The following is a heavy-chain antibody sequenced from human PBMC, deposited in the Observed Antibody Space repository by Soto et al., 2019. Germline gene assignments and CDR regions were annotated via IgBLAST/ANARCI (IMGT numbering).Heavy chain of an antibody. V-gene: IGHV4-30-4*01. D-gene: IGHD4-17*01. CDR3: ARESGKHVTMTKVTSN. CDR1: GGSISSGDYY. J-gene: IGHJ4*02. Sequence: SETLSLTCTVSGGSISSGDYYWSWIRQPPGKGLEWIGYIYYSGSTYYNPSLKSRVTISVDTSKNQFSLKLSSVTAADTTVYYCARESGKHVTMTKVTSNWGQGTLVTVSS. CDR2: IYYSGST.